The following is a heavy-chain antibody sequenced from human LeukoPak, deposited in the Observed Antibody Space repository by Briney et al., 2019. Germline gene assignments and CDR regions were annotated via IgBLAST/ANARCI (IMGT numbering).Heavy chain of an antibody. V-gene: IGHV3-30*04. D-gene: IGHD2-15*01. Sequence: GSLRLSCAASGFIFSNYAMQWVRQAAGKGPEWGALISNDGRNKNYADSVEGGFTISRDNSKNTLFLQMNSLRAEDTAVYYCARVLRYCSGGNCYSGGLGYMDVWGKGTTVTISS. CDR2: ISNDGRNK. CDR1: GFIFSNYA. CDR3: ARVLRYCSGGNCYSGGLGYMDV. J-gene: IGHJ6*03.